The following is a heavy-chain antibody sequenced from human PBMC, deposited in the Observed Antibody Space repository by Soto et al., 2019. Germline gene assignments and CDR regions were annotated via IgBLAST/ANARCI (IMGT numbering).Heavy chain of an antibody. J-gene: IGHJ4*02. CDR2: IKSKTDGGTT. Sequence: EVQLVESGGGLVNPGGSLRLSCAASGFTFGNVWMNWVRQAPGKGLEWVGRIKSKTDGGTTDYAAPVKGRFTISRDDSKNTLYLQMNSLKTVDTAVYYCTPLALKYSSGWYEFSDWGQGTLVTVSS. CDR3: TPLALKYSSGWYEFSD. V-gene: IGHV3-15*07. D-gene: IGHD6-19*01. CDR1: GFTFGNVW.